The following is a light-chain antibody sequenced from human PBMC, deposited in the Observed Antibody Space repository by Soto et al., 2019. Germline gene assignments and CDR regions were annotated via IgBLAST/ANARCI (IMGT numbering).Light chain of an antibody. CDR2: EVS. CDR1: SSDVGGHNY. J-gene: IGLJ2*01. Sequence: QSALTQPASVSGSPGQSITISCTGTSSDVGGHNYVSWYQQHPGKAPQHIINEVSHRPSGVSNRFSGSKSDNTATLTISGLQAEDEADYYCMSHSSTTDRVVFGGGTKLTVL. V-gene: IGLV2-14*01. CDR3: MSHSSTTDRVV.